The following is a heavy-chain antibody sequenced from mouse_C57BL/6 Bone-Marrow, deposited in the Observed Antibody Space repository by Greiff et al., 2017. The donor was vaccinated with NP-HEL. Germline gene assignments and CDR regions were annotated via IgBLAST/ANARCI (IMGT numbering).Heavy chain of an antibody. CDR1: GFNIKDDY. Sequence: EVKLQESGAELVRPGASVKLSCTASGFNIKDDYMHWVKQRPEQGLEWIGWIDPENGDTEYASKFQGKATITADTSSNTAYLQLSSLTSEDTAVYYCTTRDYDEGYFDYWGQGTTLTVSS. CDR3: TTRDYDEGYFDY. J-gene: IGHJ2*01. V-gene: IGHV14-4*01. D-gene: IGHD2-4*01. CDR2: IDPENGDT.